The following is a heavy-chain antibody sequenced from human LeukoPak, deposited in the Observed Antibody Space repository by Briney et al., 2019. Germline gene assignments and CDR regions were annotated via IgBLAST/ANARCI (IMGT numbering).Heavy chain of an antibody. Sequence: GGSLRLSCAVSGFTFSDYYMSWIRQAPGKGLEWVSYISSSGGTIYFADSVKDRFTISRDNAKNSLDLQMNSLRAEDTAMYYCARAAVVTSPFDYWGQGTLVTVSS. CDR1: GFTFSDYY. V-gene: IGHV3-11*01. J-gene: IGHJ4*02. CDR2: ISSSGGTI. D-gene: IGHD4-23*01. CDR3: ARAAVVTSPFDY.